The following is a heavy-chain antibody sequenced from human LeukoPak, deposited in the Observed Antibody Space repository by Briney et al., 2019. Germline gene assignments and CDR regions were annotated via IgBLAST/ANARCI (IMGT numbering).Heavy chain of an antibody. V-gene: IGHV3-9*01. J-gene: IGHJ4*02. CDR2: ISWNSGSI. CDR1: GFTFDDYA. D-gene: IGHD6-13*01. Sequence: PGGSLRLSCAASGFTFDDYAMHWVRQAPGKGLEWVSGISWNSGSIGYADSVKGRFTISRDNAKNSLYLQMNSLRAEDTALYYCAKDMTFGSSWLFDYWGQGTLVTVSS. CDR3: AKDMTFGSSWLFDY.